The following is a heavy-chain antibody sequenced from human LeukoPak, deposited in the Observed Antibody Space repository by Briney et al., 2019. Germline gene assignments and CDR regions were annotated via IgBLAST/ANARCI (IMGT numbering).Heavy chain of an antibody. J-gene: IGHJ3*01. CDR1: GGSINTYF. Sequence: PSETLSLTCTVSGGSINTYFWSWIRQAPGKGLEWIGFNSTSGGTKHNPSLKSRVTISVDTSKNQFSLKLTSLTAADTALYFCARDGSSFDGSGSFDAFDVWGRGTMVTVSS. CDR2: NSTSGGT. D-gene: IGHD3-22*01. V-gene: IGHV4-59*01. CDR3: ARDGSSFDGSGSFDAFDV.